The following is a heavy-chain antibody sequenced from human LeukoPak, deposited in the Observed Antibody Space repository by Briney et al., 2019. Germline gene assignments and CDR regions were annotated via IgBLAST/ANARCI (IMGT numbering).Heavy chain of an antibody. Sequence: SETLSLTCTVSGGSISSGGYYWSWIRQHPGKGLEWIVHIYYSGSTYYNPSLKSRVTISVDTSKNQFSLKLSSVTAADTAVFYCAGSGYGGKGFDYWGQGTLVTVSS. CDR2: IYYSGST. J-gene: IGHJ4*02. D-gene: IGHD4-23*01. CDR1: GGSISSGGYY. CDR3: AGSGYGGKGFDY. V-gene: IGHV4-31*03.